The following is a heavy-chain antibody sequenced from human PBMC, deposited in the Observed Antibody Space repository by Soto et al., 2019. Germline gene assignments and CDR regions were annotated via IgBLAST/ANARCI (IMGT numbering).Heavy chain of an antibody. J-gene: IGHJ2*01. CDR1: GGSISSSNW. Sequence: QVQLQESGPGLVKPSGTLSLTCAVSGGSISSSNWWSWVRQPPGKGLEWIGEIYHSGSTNYNPSLKSGVTISIDKSKNQFSLKLSSVTAADTAVYYCARGVVVRGVNTHYWYFDLWGRGTLVTVSS. CDR3: ARGVVVRGVNTHYWYFDL. D-gene: IGHD3-10*01. CDR2: IYHSGST. V-gene: IGHV4-4*02.